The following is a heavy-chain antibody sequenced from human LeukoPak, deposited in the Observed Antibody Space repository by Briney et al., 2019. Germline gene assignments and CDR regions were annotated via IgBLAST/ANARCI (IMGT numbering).Heavy chain of an antibody. J-gene: IGHJ3*02. CDR3: ARMSIPKDAFDI. Sequence: GGSLRLSCAASGFTVSSNYMGWVRQAPGKGLEWVSSISSSSSYIYYADSVKGRFTISRDNAKNSLYLQMNSLRAEDTAVYYCARMSIPKDAFDIWGQGTMVTVSS. V-gene: IGHV3-21*01. CDR2: ISSSSSYI. CDR1: GFTVSSNY.